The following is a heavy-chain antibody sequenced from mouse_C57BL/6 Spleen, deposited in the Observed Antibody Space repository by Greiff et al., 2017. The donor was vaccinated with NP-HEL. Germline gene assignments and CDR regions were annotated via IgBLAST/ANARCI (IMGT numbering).Heavy chain of an antibody. D-gene: IGHD4-1*01. J-gene: IGHJ3*01. CDR2: IYPRSGNT. CDR1: GYTFTSYG. Sequence: QVQLQQSGAELARPGASVKLSCKASGYTFTSYGISWVKQRTGQGLEWIGEIYPRSGNTYYNEKFKGKATLTADKSSSTAYMVLRSLTSEDSAVYFCADWDVGGPFAYWGQGTLVTVSA. CDR3: ADWDVGGPFAY. V-gene: IGHV1-81*01.